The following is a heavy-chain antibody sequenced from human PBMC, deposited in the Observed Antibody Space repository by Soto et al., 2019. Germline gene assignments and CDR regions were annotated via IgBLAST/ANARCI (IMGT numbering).Heavy chain of an antibody. V-gene: IGHV4-30-2*01. CDR2: IYNSGNT. Sequence: PSETLSLTCAVSGGSISSGFYSWSWIRQPPGQGLEWIGYIYNSGNTYYNPSLMSRVTISVDRSQNHFSLKLTSVTAADTAVYYCARGSDGAWNWLDPWGQGTQVTVS. CDR1: GGSISSGFYS. J-gene: IGHJ5*02. D-gene: IGHD2-21*02. CDR3: ARGSDGAWNWLDP.